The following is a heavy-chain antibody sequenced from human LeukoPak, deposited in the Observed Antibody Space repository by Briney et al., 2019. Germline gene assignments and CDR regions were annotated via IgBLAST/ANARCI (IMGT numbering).Heavy chain of an antibody. CDR1: GFTLSSYW. Sequence: PGGSLRLSRAASGFTLSSYWMSWVRQAPGKGLEWVANIKQDGSEKYYVDSVKGRFTISRDNAKNSLYLQMNSLRAEDTAVYYCARGGFSSGWYYYFDYWGQGTLVTVSS. J-gene: IGHJ4*02. CDR2: IKQDGSEK. V-gene: IGHV3-7*01. D-gene: IGHD6-19*01. CDR3: ARGGFSSGWYYYFDY.